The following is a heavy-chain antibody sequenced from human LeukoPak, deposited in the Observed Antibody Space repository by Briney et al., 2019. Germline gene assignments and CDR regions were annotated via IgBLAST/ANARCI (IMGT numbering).Heavy chain of an antibody. V-gene: IGHV3-30*02. CDR1: GFTFTSYG. D-gene: IGHD3-3*01. CDR2: IRYDGSKK. Sequence: GGSLRLSCAASGFTFTSYGIHWVRQAPGKGLEWVAFIRYDGSKKYYADSVKGRFTISRDNSKNTLYLQMNSLRAEDMAVYYCAKGSKEVLFTRDHHMDVWGKGTTVT. J-gene: IGHJ6*03. CDR3: AKGSKEVLFTRDHHMDV.